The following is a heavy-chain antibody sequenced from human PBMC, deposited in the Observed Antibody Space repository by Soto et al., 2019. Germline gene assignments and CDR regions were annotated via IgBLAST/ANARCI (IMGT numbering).Heavy chain of an antibody. CDR2: ISGSGGST. J-gene: IGHJ4*02. V-gene: IGHV3-23*01. CDR3: AKRRVAVAFRDVGYFDY. Sequence: PGGSLRLSCAASGFTFSSYAMSWVRQAPGKGLEWVSAISGSGGSTYYADSVKGRFTISRDNSKNTLYLQMNSLRAEDTAVYYCAKRRVAVAFRDVGYFDYWGQGTLVTVSS. CDR1: GFTFSSYA. D-gene: IGHD6-19*01.